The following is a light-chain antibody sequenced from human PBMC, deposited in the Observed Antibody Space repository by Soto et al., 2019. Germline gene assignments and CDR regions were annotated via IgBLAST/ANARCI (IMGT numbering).Light chain of an antibody. Sequence: QSALTQPASLSESPGQSITISCTGTSSDVGAYNYVSWYQQHPGKVPKVILYDVSDRPSGVSSRFSGSKSGNTASLTISGLQAEDEADYYCSSYTTTRTLVFGGGTKLTVL. V-gene: IGLV2-14*03. CDR1: SSDVGAYNY. J-gene: IGLJ2*01. CDR2: DVS. CDR3: SSYTTTRTLV.